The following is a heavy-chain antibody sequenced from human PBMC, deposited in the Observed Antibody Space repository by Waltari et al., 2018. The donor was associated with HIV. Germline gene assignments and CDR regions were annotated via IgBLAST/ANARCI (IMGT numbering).Heavy chain of an antibody. Sequence: GGGVVQPGGSLRLSCAASGFTFSSYGMHWVRQAPGKGLEWVAFIRYDGSNKYYADSVKGRFTISRDNSKNTLYLQMNSLRAEDTAYYCAKGYSYGFRSPGVEVNWGQGTLVTVSS. V-gene: IGHV3-30*02. J-gene: IGHJ4*02. CDR3: AKGYSYGFRSPGVEVN. CDR2: IRYDGSNK. D-gene: IGHD5-18*01. CDR1: GFTFSSYG.